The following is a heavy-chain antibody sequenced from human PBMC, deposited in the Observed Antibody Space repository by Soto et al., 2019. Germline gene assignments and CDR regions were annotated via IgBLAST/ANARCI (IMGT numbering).Heavy chain of an antibody. CDR3: AKVTIRFLDTYGMDV. Sequence: EVQLLESGGGLAQPGGSLRLSCAASGFTFSSYAMSWVRQGPGKGLEWVSAISGSGASTFYTDSVKGRFTVSRDNSKNTLYLQMNSLRAEDTAVYYCAKVTIRFLDTYGMDVWGQGTTVAVSS. J-gene: IGHJ6*02. D-gene: IGHD3-3*01. V-gene: IGHV3-23*01. CDR1: GFTFSSYA. CDR2: ISGSGAST.